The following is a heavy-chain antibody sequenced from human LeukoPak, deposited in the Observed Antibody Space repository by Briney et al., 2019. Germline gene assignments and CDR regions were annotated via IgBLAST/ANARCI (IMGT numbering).Heavy chain of an antibody. CDR2: ISAYNGNT. CDR1: GYTFTSYG. V-gene: IGHV1-18*01. CDR3: ARGRFLSALDY. J-gene: IGHJ4*02. Sequence: GASVKVSCKASGYTFTSYGVSWVRQAPGQGLEWMGWISAYNGNTNYAQKFQGRVTITTDTSTSTAYMELRSLRSEDTAVYYCARGRFLSALDYWGQGTLVTVSS. D-gene: IGHD2/OR15-2a*01.